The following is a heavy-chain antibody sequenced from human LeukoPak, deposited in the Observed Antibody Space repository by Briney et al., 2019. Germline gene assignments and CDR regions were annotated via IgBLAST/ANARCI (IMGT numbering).Heavy chain of an antibody. J-gene: IGHJ3*02. Sequence: PSETLSLTCTVSGGSISSYYWSWIRQPPGKGLEWIGYIYYSGSTKYNPSLKSRVTISVDTSKNQISLKLSSVTAADTAVYYCARGLYGSGSYFAFDIWGQGTMVTVSS. CDR2: IYYSGST. V-gene: IGHV4-59*01. CDR1: GGSISSYY. CDR3: ARGLYGSGSYFAFDI. D-gene: IGHD3-10*01.